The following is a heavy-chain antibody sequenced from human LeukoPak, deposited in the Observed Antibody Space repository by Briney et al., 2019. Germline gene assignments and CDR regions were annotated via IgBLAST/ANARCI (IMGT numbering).Heavy chain of an antibody. CDR3: ARDAAAAGTGYWFEP. J-gene: IGHJ5*02. Sequence: ASVKVSCKASGYTFTSYYMHWVRQAPGQGLEWMGIINPSGGSTSYAQKFQGRVTMTRDTSTSTVYMELSSLRSEDTAVYYCARDAAAAGTGYWFEPWGQGTLGTVSS. V-gene: IGHV1-46*01. CDR1: GYTFTSYY. D-gene: IGHD6-13*01. CDR2: INPSGGST.